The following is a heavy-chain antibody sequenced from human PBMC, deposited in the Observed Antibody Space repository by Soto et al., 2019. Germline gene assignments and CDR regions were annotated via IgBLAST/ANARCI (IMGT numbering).Heavy chain of an antibody. J-gene: IGHJ6*02. CDR2: IIPIFGTA. Sequence: GASVKVSCKASGGTFISYAISWVRQAPGQGLEWMGGIIPIFGTANYAQKFQGRVTITADESTSTAYMEMSSLGSEDTAVYYCARVRWQYYYYYYGMDVWGQGTTVTVSS. V-gene: IGHV1-69*13. CDR1: GGTFISYA. CDR3: ARVRWQYYYYYYGMDV. D-gene: IGHD3-3*01.